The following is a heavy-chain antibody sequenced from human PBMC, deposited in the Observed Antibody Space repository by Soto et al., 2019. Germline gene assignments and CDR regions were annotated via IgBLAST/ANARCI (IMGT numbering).Heavy chain of an antibody. D-gene: IGHD1-1*01. J-gene: IGHJ5*02. CDR2: IAYDGSNR. CDR1: GFSISRSA. V-gene: IGHV3-30*04. CDR3: ARDLQAGTDNVNWFAP. Sequence: VQLGEWGGGVVQPGGSLRLSCAASGFSISRSAMHWVRQAPGKGLEWVAVIAYDGSNRWYADSAKGRFTISRDNSKNTVYLQMSSLRGEDTAVYYCARDLQAGTDNVNWFAPWGQGTLVTVSS.